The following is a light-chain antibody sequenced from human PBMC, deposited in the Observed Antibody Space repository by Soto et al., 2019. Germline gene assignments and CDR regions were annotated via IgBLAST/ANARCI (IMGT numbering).Light chain of an antibody. V-gene: IGLV1-40*01. Sequence: QSVLTQPPSVSGAPGQRVTISCTGSSSNIGAGYDVHWYQQLPGTAPKLLIYGNNNRPSGVPDRFSGSKSVTSASLAITGLQAEDEAVYYCQSYDSSLTMSGYVFGTGTKLTVL. J-gene: IGLJ1*01. CDR1: SSNIGAGYD. CDR3: QSYDSSLTMSGYV. CDR2: GNN.